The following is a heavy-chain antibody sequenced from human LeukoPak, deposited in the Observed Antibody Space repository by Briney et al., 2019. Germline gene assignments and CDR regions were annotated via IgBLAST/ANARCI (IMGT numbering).Heavy chain of an antibody. J-gene: IGHJ3*02. D-gene: IGHD5-24*01. CDR3: ARENADRDGYNQSPGAFDI. V-gene: IGHV6-1*01. CDR1: GDYVSSNNAA. CDR2: TFYRSKWYS. Sequence: SQTLSLTCAISGDYVSSNNAAWNWIRQSPSRGLEWLGRTFYRSKWYSDYAVSVKSRITINSDTSKNQFSLKLSSVTAADTAVYYCARENADRDGYNQSPGAFDIWGQGTMVTVSS.